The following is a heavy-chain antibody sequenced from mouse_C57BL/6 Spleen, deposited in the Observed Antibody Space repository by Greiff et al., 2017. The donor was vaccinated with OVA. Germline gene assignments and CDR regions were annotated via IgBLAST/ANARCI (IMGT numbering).Heavy chain of an antibody. CDR3: ARAYSSSVFGYFDV. CDR1: GYTFTSYW. D-gene: IGHD1-1*01. J-gene: IGHJ1*03. CDR2: IDPSDSYT. Sequence: VQLQQPGAELVMPGASVKLSCKASGYTFTSYWMDWVKQRPGQGLEWIGEIDPSDSYTNYNQKFKGKSTLTVDKSSSTAYMQLSSLTSEDSAVYSFARAYSSSVFGYFDVWGTGTTVTVSS. V-gene: IGHV1-69*01.